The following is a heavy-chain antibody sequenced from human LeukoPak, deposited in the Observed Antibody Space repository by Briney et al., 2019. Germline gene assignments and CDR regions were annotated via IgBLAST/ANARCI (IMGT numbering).Heavy chain of an antibody. CDR2: IYSDNT. J-gene: IGHJ5*02. CDR3: ARDSPSVVVAATRRGIGNNWFDP. V-gene: IGHV3-53*01. D-gene: IGHD2-15*01. Sequence: GGSLRLSCTVSGFTVSSNSMSWVRQAPGKGLEWVSFIYSDNTHYSDSVKGRFTISRDNSKNTLYLQMNSLRAEDTAVYYCARDSPSVVVAATRRGIGNNWFDPWGQGTLVTVSS. CDR1: GFTVSSNS.